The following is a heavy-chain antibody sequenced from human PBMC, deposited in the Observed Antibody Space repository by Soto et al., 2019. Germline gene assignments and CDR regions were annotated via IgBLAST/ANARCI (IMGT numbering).Heavy chain of an antibody. Sequence: GGSLRLSCAASGFTFSSYAMHWVRQAPGKGLEWVAVISYDGSNKYYADSVKGRFTISRDNSENTLYLQMNSLRAEDTAVYYCARSPLDIVVVVAATVYFDYWGQGTLVTVSS. J-gene: IGHJ4*02. CDR2: ISYDGSNK. V-gene: IGHV3-30-3*01. CDR1: GFTFSSYA. D-gene: IGHD2-15*01. CDR3: ARSPLDIVVVVAATVYFDY.